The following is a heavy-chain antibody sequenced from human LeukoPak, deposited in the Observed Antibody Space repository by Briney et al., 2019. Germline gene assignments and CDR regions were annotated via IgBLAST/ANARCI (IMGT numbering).Heavy chain of an antibody. CDR2: ISYDGSNK. CDR3: AKDTRVTYYYDSSGYYPDY. J-gene: IGHJ4*02. CDR1: GFTFSSYG. Sequence: GRSLRLSCAASGFTFSSYGVHWVRQAPGKGLEWVAVISYDGSNKYYADSVKGRFTISRDNSKNTLYLQMKSLRAEDTAVYYCAKDTRVTYYYDSSGYYPDYWGQGTLVTVSS. D-gene: IGHD3-22*01. V-gene: IGHV3-30*18.